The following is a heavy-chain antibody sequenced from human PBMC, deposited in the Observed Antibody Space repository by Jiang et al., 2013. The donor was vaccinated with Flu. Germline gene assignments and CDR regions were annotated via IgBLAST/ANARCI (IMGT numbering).Heavy chain of an antibody. D-gene: IGHD3-22*01. V-gene: IGHV4-38-2*01. CDR2: IYHYGTT. J-gene: IGHJ4*02. CDR1: GYSISSGYY. CDR3: ARGDYYDSSGYSH. Sequence: GLVKPSETLSLTCGVSGYSISSGYYWGWIRQPPGKGLEWIGSIYHYGTTYYSPSLKSRVTISVDTSKNQFSLKVTSVTAADTAVYYCARGDYYDSSGYSHWGQGTLVNVSS.